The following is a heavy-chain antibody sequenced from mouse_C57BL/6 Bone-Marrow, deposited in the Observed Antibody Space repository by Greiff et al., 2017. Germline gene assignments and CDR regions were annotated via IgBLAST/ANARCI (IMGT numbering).Heavy chain of an antibody. CDR3: ARDGNYYGSRGYWYFDV. J-gene: IGHJ1*03. CDR1: GFTFSSYA. CDR2: ISDGGSYT. Sequence: EVQLQQSGGGLVKPGGSLKLSCAASGFTFSSYAMSWVRQTPEKRLEWVATISDGGSYTYYPDNVKGRFTISRDNAKNNLYLQMSHLKSEDTAMYYCARDGNYYGSRGYWYFDVWGTGTTVTVSS. D-gene: IGHD1-1*01. V-gene: IGHV5-4*01.